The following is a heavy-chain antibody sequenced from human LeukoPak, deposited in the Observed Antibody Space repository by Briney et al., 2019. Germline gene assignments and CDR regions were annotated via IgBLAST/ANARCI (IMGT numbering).Heavy chain of an antibody. V-gene: IGHV3-30-3*01. J-gene: IGHJ4*02. CDR2: LSYDGSNK. CDR1: GFTFSSYA. Sequence: GGSLRLSCAASGFTFSSYAMHWVRQAPGKGLEWVAVLSYDGSNKYYADSVKGRFTISRDNSKNTLYLQMNSLRAEDTAVYYCARERYSSSSESFLFDYWGQGTLVTVSS. CDR3: ARERYSSSSESFLFDY. D-gene: IGHD6-6*01.